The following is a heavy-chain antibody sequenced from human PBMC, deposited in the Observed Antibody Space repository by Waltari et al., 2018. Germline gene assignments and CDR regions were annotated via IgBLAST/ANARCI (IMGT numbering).Heavy chain of an antibody. CDR2: IYSGGST. J-gene: IGHJ4*02. CDR3: AAPLYYDSSGYYY. V-gene: IGHV3-53*01. Sequence: EVQLVESGGGLIQPGGSLRPSCAASGLPVSRNYMSWVRQAPGKGLEWVSVIYSGGSTYYADSVKGRFTISRDNSKNTLYLQMNSLRAEDTAVYYCAAPLYYDSSGYYYWGQGTLVTVSS. D-gene: IGHD3-22*01. CDR1: GLPVSRNY.